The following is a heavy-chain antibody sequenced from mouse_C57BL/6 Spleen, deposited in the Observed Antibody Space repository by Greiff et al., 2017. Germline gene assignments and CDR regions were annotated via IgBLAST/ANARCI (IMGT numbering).Heavy chain of an antibody. CDR1: GYTFTSYW. Sequence: VQLQQPGAELVRPGTSVKLSCKASGYTFTSYWMHWVKQRPGQGLEWIGVIDPSDSYTNYNQKFKGKATLTVDTSSSTAYMQLSSLTSEDSAVYYCAALITTVVPFDYWGQGTTLTVSS. D-gene: IGHD1-1*01. CDR2: IDPSDSYT. CDR3: AALITTVVPFDY. J-gene: IGHJ2*01. V-gene: IGHV1-59*01.